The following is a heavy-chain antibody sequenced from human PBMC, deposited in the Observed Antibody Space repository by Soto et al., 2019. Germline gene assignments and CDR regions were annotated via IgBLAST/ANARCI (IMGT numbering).Heavy chain of an antibody. J-gene: IGHJ4*02. Sequence: ASVKVSWKASGYTFSSYAMHWVRQAPGQGLEWMGIINPSGGSTSYAQKFQGRVTMTRDTSTSTVYMELSSLRSEDTAVYYCASLCMAVAGTPFDYWGQGTLVTVSS. CDR3: ASLCMAVAGTPFDY. CDR2: INPSGGST. CDR1: GYTFSSYA. D-gene: IGHD6-19*01. V-gene: IGHV1-46*03.